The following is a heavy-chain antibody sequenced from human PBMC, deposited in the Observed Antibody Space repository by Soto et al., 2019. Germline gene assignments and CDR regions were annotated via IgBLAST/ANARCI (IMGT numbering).Heavy chain of an antibody. CDR1: GYSFTTIF. D-gene: IGHD5-12*01. J-gene: IGHJ4*02. V-gene: IGHV1-3*01. CDR2: INPANGDT. Sequence: GASVKASCKTSGYSFTTIFLHCMRQAPGQRLEWMGWINPANGDTRYSQKFLGRVSNTRDTSATVAYMELTSLTPDDTAVYYCARGPSSGCFDSWGQGTLVTVSS. CDR3: ARGPSSGCFDS.